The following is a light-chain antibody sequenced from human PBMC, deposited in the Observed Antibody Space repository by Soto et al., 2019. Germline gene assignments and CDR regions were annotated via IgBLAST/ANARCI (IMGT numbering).Light chain of an antibody. CDR3: YSYTTTSTYV. V-gene: IGLV2-14*03. CDR1: TGGVAGSHF. Sequence: QCALTQPACVSGSLGHSITLCCTATTGGVAGSHFVFWYQQHPGKAPKLMVYEVTKRTSGVCDLCSGSKSGNTASLTITGLQAEDEADYYCYSYTTTSTYVFGSGTKVTVL. CDR2: EVT. J-gene: IGLJ1*01.